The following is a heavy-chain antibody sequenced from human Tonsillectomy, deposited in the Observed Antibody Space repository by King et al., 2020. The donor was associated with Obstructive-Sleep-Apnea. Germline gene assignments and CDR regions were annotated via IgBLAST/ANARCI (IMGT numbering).Heavy chain of an antibody. CDR1: GFTFSSYA. CDR2: ISGGGSGT. Sequence: VQLVESGGGLVQPGGSLRLSCAASGFTFSSYAMNWVRQAPGKGLEWVSGISGGGSGTYFAAFVKGRFTISSDNSKNTLYLQMNSLRAEDTAVYYCAKPQGYYYGSGSFDYWGQGTLVTVSS. CDR3: AKPQGYYYGSGSFDY. J-gene: IGHJ4*02. D-gene: IGHD3-10*01. V-gene: IGHV3-23*04.